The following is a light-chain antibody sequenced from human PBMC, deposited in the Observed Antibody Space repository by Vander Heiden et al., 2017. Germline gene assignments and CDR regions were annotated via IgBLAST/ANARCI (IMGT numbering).Light chain of an antibody. CDR3: QQSTGTPYT. Sequence: DSQIIQSPSSLSASVGDRVTITCRASQTISSYLNWYQQNPGKAPKLLIYAASSLQSGVPSRFSGSGSGTDFTLTISSLQPEDFATYYCQQSTGTPYTFGQGTKLEIK. CDR2: AAS. J-gene: IGKJ2*01. V-gene: IGKV1-39*01. CDR1: QTISSY.